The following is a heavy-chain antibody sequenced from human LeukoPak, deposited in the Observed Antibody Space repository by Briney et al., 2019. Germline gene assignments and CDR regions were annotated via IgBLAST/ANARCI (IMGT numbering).Heavy chain of an antibody. CDR2: INPNSGGT. Sequence: ASVKVSCKASGYTFTGYYMHWVRQAPGQGLEWMGWINPNSGGTNYAQKFQGRVTMTRDTSIGTAYMELSRLRPDDTTVYYCARVELPMAAFDIWGQGTMVTVSS. CDR1: GYTFTGYY. V-gene: IGHV1-2*02. CDR3: ARVELPMAAFDI. J-gene: IGHJ3*02. D-gene: IGHD3-10*01.